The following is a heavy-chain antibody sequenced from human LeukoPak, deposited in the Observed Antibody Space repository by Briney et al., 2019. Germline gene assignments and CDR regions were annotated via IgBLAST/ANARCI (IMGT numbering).Heavy chain of an antibody. V-gene: IGHV1-3*03. CDR2: INAGNGNT. CDR1: GYTVTSTA. D-gene: IGHD1/OR15-1a*01. Sequence: ASVKVSCKASGYTVTSTAMSWVRQAPGQRLGWMGWINAGNGNTKYSQEFQGRVTITRDTSARTVYMELSSLRSEDTAVYYCARDRPSRGGNIDYWGQGTLVTVSS. CDR3: ARDRPSRGGNIDY. J-gene: IGHJ4*02.